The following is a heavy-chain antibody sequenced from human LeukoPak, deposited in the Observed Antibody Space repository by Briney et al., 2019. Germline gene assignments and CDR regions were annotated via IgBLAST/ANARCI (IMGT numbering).Heavy chain of an antibody. Sequence: PGGSLRLSCAASGFTFSSYGIHWVRQAPGKGLEWVAFISYDGSNKYYADSVKGRFTISRDNAKNSLYLQMNSLRAEDTAVYYCAKDPRHYYDSSGYYVQYYFDYWGQGTLVTVSS. J-gene: IGHJ4*02. V-gene: IGHV3-30*12. D-gene: IGHD3-22*01. CDR2: ISYDGSNK. CDR3: AKDPRHYYDSSGYYVQYYFDY. CDR1: GFTFSSYG.